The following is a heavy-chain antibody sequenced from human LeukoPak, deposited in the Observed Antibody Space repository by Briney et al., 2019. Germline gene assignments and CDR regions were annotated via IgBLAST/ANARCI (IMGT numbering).Heavy chain of an antibody. CDR2: VTSNGNSI. D-gene: IGHD3-16*01. CDR1: GFTFSDYY. V-gene: IGHV3-11*01. CDR3: ARARRGGPFDS. Sequence: GGSLRLSCAASGFTFSDYYMSWVRQAPGKGLEWVSYVTSNGNSIYYADSVKGRFIISRDNSKNSLYLQMNSLTAEDTAVYYCARARRGGPFDSWGQGALVTASA. J-gene: IGHJ4*02.